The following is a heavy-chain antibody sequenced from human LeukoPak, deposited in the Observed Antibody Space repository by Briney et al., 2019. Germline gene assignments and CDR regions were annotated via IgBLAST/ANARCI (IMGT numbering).Heavy chain of an antibody. J-gene: IGHJ4*02. CDR1: GFTFSSYE. Sequence: PGGSLRLSCAASGFTFSSYEMNWVRQAPGKGLEWVSYISSSGSTIYYADSVKGRFTISRDNAKNSLYLQMNSLRAEDTAVYYCARDPWFGELHYFDYWGQGTLVTVSS. CDR3: ARDPWFGELHYFDY. V-gene: IGHV3-48*03. D-gene: IGHD3-10*01. CDR2: ISSSGSTI.